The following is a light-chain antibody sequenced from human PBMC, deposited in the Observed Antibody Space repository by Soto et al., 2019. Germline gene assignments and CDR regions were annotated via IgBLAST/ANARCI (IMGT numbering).Light chain of an antibody. Sequence: QSALTQSPSASGTPGQRVTISCSGSASTIGRNYVYWYQQLPGTAPKLLIYRNSQRPSGVPDRFSGSKSGNSASLAISGLRSEDEADYYCAAWDDNLSGLYVFGAGTKVTVL. CDR3: AAWDDNLSGLYV. CDR2: RNS. V-gene: IGLV1-47*01. J-gene: IGLJ1*01. CDR1: ASTIGRNY.